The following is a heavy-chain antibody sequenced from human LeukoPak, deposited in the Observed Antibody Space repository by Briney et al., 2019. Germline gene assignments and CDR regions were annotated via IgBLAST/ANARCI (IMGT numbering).Heavy chain of an antibody. Sequence: PVKVSCKASGGTFSSYAISWVRQAPGQGLEWMGRIIPILGIANYAQKFQGRVTITADKSTGTAYMELSSLRSEDTAVYYCARDQGIAAPRFDPWGQGTLVTVSS. CDR1: GGTFSSYA. D-gene: IGHD6-6*01. CDR3: ARDQGIAAPRFDP. V-gene: IGHV1-69*04. J-gene: IGHJ5*02. CDR2: IIPILGIA.